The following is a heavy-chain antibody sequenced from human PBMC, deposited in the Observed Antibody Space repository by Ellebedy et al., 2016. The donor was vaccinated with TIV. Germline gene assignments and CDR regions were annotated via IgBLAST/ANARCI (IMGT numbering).Heavy chain of an antibody. CDR1: GFTFSNNS. CDR2: ISSTGTTI. V-gene: IGHV3-48*04. Sequence: GESLKISCAASGFTFSNNSMNWVRQAPGKGLEWVSYISSTGTTIYYADSVKGRFTISRDNAKISLYLQMNSLTAEESAVYYCARGAYDNWGQGTMVTVSS. CDR3: ARGAYDN. J-gene: IGHJ3*02.